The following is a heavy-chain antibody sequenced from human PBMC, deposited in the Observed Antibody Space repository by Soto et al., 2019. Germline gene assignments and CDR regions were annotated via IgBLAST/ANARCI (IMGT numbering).Heavy chain of an antibody. J-gene: IGHJ6*02. V-gene: IGHV3-48*02. CDR2: ITKTSGTK. CDR3: AREAGMDV. CDR1: GFIFSDYS. Sequence: SLRLSCAASGFIFSDYSMNWVRQAPGKGLEWVSYITKTSGTKDYAASVKGRFTISRDNAKNSLYLQMNSLRDEDTAVYYCAREAGMDVWGQGTTVTVSS.